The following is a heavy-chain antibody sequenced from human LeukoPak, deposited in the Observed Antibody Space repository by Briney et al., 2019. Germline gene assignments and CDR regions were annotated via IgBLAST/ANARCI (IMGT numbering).Heavy chain of an antibody. CDR2: ISGSGGST. V-gene: IGHV3-23*01. Sequence: GGSLRLSCAASGFTFSSYAMSWVRQAPGKGLEWVSAISGSGGSTYYADSEKGRFTISRDNSKNTLYLQMNSLRAEDTAVYYCAKLWGSSWYYFDYWGQGTLVTVSS. CDR3: AKLWGSSWYYFDY. J-gene: IGHJ4*02. CDR1: GFTFSSYA. D-gene: IGHD6-13*01.